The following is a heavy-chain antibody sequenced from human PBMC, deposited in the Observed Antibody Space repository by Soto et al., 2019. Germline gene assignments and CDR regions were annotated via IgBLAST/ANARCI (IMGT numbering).Heavy chain of an antibody. D-gene: IGHD6-6*01. J-gene: IGHJ6*02. V-gene: IGHV1-69*12. CDR3: ARGIHYEYSSSSDYYGMDV. CDR2: IIPIFGTA. CDR1: GGTFSSYA. Sequence: QVQLVQSGAEVKKPGSSVKVSCKASGGTFSSYAISWVRQAPGQGLEWMGGIIPIFGTANYAQKFQGRVTITADESTSTAYMELSSLRSEDTAVYYCARGIHYEYSSSSDYYGMDVWGQGTTVTVSS.